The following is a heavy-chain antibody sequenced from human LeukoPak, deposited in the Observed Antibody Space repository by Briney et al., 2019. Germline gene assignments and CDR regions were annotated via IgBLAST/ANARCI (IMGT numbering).Heavy chain of an antibody. CDR3: ARQDIVLMVYPDY. V-gene: IGHV3-21*01. CDR1: GFTFSSYS. CDR2: ISSSSSYI. Sequence: PGGSLRLSCAASGFTFSSYSMNWVRQAPGKGLEWVSSISSSSSYIYYADSVKGRFTISRDNAENSLYLQMNSLRAEDTAVYYCARQDIVLMVYPDYWGQGTPVTVSS. D-gene: IGHD2-8*01. J-gene: IGHJ4*02.